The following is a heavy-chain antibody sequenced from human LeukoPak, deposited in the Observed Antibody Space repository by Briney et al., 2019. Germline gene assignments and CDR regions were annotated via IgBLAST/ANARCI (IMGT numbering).Heavy chain of an antibody. V-gene: IGHV4-30-2*01. D-gene: IGHD3-22*01. CDR3: ARVGDTSGYFYYFDY. CDR1: GGSISSGGYS. Sequence: PSQTLSLTCAVSGGSISSGGYSWSWIRQPPGKGLEWIGYIYHSGSTYYNPSLKSRVTISVDTSKNQFSLRLSSVTAADTALYYCARVGDTSGYFYYFDYWGQGTLVTVSS. CDR2: IYHSGST. J-gene: IGHJ4*02.